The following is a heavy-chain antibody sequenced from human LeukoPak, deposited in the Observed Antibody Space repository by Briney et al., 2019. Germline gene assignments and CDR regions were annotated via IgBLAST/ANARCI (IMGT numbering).Heavy chain of an antibody. CDR3: VGDVGYPSTIRPFVY. V-gene: IGHV6-1*01. D-gene: IGHD6-13*01. Sequence: SQTLSLTRAISGDSVSSNSATWNWIRQSPSRGLEWLGRTYYRSKWYNNFAVAVKGRITINPDTSKSQFSLQLNSVTPEDTAVYFCVGDVGYPSTIRPFVYWGQGTLVTVSS. J-gene: IGHJ4*02. CDR1: GDSVSSNSAT. CDR2: TYYRSKWYN.